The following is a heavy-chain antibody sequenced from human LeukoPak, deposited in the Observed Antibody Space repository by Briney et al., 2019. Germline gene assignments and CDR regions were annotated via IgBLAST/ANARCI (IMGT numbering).Heavy chain of an antibody. Sequence: GGSLRLSCAASGFTFSSYSMNWVRQAPGKGLEWVSSISSSSSYIYYADSVKGRFTVSRDNAKNSLYLQMNSLRAVDTAVYYCARARWIQLWSYYFDYWGQGTLVTVSS. CDR2: ISSSSSYI. J-gene: IGHJ4*02. CDR3: ARARWIQLWSYYFDY. CDR1: GFTFSSYS. V-gene: IGHV3-21*01. D-gene: IGHD5-18*01.